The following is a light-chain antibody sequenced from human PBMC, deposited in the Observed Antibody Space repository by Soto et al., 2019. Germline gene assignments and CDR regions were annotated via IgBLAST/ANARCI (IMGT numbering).Light chain of an antibody. CDR2: RNN. J-gene: IGLJ1*01. Sequence: QSVLTQAPSASGTPGQRVTISCSGSSSNSGSNYVYWYQQLPGTAPKLLIYRNNQRPSGVPDRFSGSQSGTSGSLAISGLRSEDEADYYCAALDDILSGGVFGTGTKLTVL. V-gene: IGLV1-47*01. CDR3: AALDDILSGGV. CDR1: SSNSGSNY.